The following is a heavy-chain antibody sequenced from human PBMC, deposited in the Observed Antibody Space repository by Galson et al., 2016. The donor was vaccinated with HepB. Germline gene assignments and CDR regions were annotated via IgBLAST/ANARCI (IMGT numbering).Heavy chain of an antibody. CDR3: ARDPGEGDGGNWGAFDL. CDR2: ISSSSSYI. Sequence: SLRLSCATSGFTFNRYTMNWVRQAPGKGLEWVAYISSSSSYIYYADSVKGRFTISRDNARSLLYLQMYSLRVEDTAVYYCARDPGEGDGGNWGAFDLWGQGTVVTVSS. D-gene: IGHD4-23*01. CDR1: GFTFNRYT. V-gene: IGHV3-21*04. J-gene: IGHJ3*01.